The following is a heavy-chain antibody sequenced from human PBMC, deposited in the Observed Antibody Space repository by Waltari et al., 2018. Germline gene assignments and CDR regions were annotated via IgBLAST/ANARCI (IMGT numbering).Heavy chain of an antibody. CDR1: GFTFTGYT. CDR2: VRLASDYR. Sequence: EVQLVESGGGLVKPGGALRLSCAASGFTFTGYTMVWVRRAPGKGLGWGSSVRLASDYRYYRDSGKGRFTISRDTAKNLVYLEMKSLGAEDTAAYYCAKEGIPGRRGTGAFDAWGQGTLVTVSS. D-gene: IGHD2-21*01. V-gene: IGHV3-21*01. CDR3: AKEGIPGRRGTGAFDA. J-gene: IGHJ4*02.